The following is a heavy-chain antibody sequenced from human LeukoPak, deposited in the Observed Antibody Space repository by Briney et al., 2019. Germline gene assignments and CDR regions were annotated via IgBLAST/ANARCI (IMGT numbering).Heavy chain of an antibody. CDR1: GYTFTGYY. CDR2: INPNSGGT. J-gene: IGHJ6*03. CDR3: ASEPSYCSSTSCYYSTTDYYYMDV. V-gene: IGHV1-2*02. Sequence: GASVKVSCKASGYTFTGYYMHWVRQAPGQGREWMGWINPNSGGTNYAQKFQGRVTMTRDTSISTAYMELSRLRSDDTAVYYCASEPSYCSSTSCYYSTTDYYYMDVWGKGTTVTVSS. D-gene: IGHD2-2*01.